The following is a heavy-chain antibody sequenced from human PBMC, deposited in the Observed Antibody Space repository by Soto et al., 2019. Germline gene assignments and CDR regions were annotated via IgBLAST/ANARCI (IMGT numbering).Heavy chain of an antibody. CDR3: ALDTSLTMSYGMDV. Sequence: QVQLVQSGAEVKKPGSSVKVSCKASGGTFSSYAISWVRQAPGQGLEWMGGIIPIFGTANYARKFQGRVTSTADESTSTAYMELSSLRSEDTAVYYCALDTSLTMSYGMDVWGKGPTVTVSS. CDR2: IIPIFGTA. D-gene: IGHD3-10*02. CDR1: GGTFSSYA. V-gene: IGHV1-69*01. J-gene: IGHJ6*04.